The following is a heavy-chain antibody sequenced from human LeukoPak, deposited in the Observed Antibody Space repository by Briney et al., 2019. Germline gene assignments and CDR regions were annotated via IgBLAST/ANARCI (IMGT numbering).Heavy chain of an antibody. Sequence: GGSLRLSCAASGFSFSSYSMNWVRQAPGKGLEWISYINNQYNLIFYADSVKGRFTISRDNAKNSLYLQMNSLRAEDTAVYYCARDQGIAAREYYYYGMDVWGQGTTVTVSS. J-gene: IGHJ6*02. CDR1: GFSFSSYS. D-gene: IGHD6-6*01. V-gene: IGHV3-21*05. CDR2: INNQYNLI. CDR3: ARDQGIAAREYYYYGMDV.